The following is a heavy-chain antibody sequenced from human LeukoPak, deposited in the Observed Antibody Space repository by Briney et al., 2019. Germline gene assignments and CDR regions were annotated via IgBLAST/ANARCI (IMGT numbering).Heavy chain of an antibody. CDR2: INPSGSST. CDR3: ARDNSVGDYAWWFDP. CDR1: RYAFTRHY. Sequence: GASVKVSCKASRYAFTRHYMDWVRQAPGQGLEWMGLINPSGSSTIYAQKFQGRVTMTRDMSTSTDYMELSSLRSEDTAVYYCARDNSVGDYAWWFDPWGQGTLVTVSS. V-gene: IGHV1-46*01. D-gene: IGHD1-26*01. J-gene: IGHJ5*02.